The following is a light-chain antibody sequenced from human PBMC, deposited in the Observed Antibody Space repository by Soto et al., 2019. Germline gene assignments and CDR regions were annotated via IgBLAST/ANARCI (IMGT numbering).Light chain of an antibody. CDR2: DAS. Sequence: DIVMTQSPATLSVSPGERTTLSCRASRSVTTSLAWYQQKPGQAPRLLIYDASNRATGIPARFSGSGSGTDFTLTISSLEPEDFAVYYCQQRSNWPLTFGGGTKVDIK. CDR1: RSVTTS. CDR3: QQRSNWPLT. V-gene: IGKV3-11*01. J-gene: IGKJ4*01.